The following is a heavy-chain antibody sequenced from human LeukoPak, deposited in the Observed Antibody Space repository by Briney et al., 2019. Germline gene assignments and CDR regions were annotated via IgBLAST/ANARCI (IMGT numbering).Heavy chain of an antibody. CDR2: IYYSGST. J-gene: IGHJ4*02. CDR1: GGSISSYY. V-gene: IGHV4-59*01. D-gene: IGHD3-22*01. CDR3: ARLDYYDSSGLYYFDY. Sequence: PSETLSLTCTVSGGSISSYYWSWIRQPPGKGLEWIGYIYYSGSTNYNPSLKSRVTISVDTSKNQFSLKLSSVTAADTAVYYCARLDYYDSSGLYYFDYWGQGTLVTVSS.